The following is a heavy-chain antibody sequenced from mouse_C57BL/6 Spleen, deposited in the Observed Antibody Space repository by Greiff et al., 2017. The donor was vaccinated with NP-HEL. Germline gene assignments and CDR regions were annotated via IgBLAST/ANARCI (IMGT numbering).Heavy chain of an antibody. CDR3: ARGHYYGSSYLYFDY. D-gene: IGHD1-1*01. CDR1: GYTFTSYW. Sequence: QVQLQQPGAELVKPGASVKSSCKASGYTFTSYWMHWVKQRPGQGLEWIGMIHPNSGSTNYNEKFKSKATLTVDKSSSTAYMQLSSLTSEDSAVYYCARGHYYGSSYLYFDYWGQGTTLTVSS. V-gene: IGHV1-64*01. J-gene: IGHJ2*01. CDR2: IHPNSGST.